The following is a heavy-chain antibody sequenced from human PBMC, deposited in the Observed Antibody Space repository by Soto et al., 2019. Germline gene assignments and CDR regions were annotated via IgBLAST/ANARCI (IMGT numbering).Heavy chain of an antibody. Sequence: PSETLSLTCSFSGDSVTSHYLTWIRQSPEKGLEWIGYMHYTGFSHYNPSLKSRLTLSVDRSKNQFTLQLTSVTVADTAVYYCARDLLFYLEYTPLGMDVWGQGTTVTVSS. CDR2: MHYTGFS. D-gene: IGHD3-3*01. CDR1: GDSVTSHY. J-gene: IGHJ6*02. V-gene: IGHV4-59*02. CDR3: ARDLLFYLEYTPLGMDV.